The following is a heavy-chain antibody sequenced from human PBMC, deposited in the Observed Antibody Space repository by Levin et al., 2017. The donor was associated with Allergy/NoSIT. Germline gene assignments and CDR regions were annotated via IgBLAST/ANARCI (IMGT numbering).Heavy chain of an antibody. V-gene: IGHV4-31*03. CDR1: GGSISSGGYY. Sequence: SQTLSLTCTVSGGSISSGGYYWSWIRQHPGKGLEWIGYIYYSGSTYYNPSLKSRVTISVDTSKNQFSLKLSSVTAADTAVYYCARGYCSSTSCYNLDNWFDPWGQGTLVTVSS. CDR3: ARGYCSSTSCYNLDNWFDP. D-gene: IGHD2-2*02. CDR2: IYYSGST. J-gene: IGHJ5*02.